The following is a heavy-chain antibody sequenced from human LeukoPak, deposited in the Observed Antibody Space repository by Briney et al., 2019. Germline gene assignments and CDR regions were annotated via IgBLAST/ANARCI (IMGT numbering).Heavy chain of an antibody. J-gene: IGHJ4*02. D-gene: IGHD5-24*01. CDR2: IYYSGST. Sequence: SETLSLTCTVSGGSISSYYWSWIRQPPGKGLEWIGYIYYSGSTNYNPSLKSRVTISVDTSKNQFSLKLSSVTAADTAVYYCARAAAGGGYNPDYWGQGTLVTVSS. V-gene: IGHV4-59*01. CDR1: GGSISSYY. CDR3: ARAAAGGGYNPDY.